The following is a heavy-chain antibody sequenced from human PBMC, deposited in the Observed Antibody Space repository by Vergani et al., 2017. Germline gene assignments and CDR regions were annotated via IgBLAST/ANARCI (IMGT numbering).Heavy chain of an antibody. CDR3: ARDRYWNCDY. D-gene: IGHD2-15*01. V-gene: IGHV3-23*01. CDR1: GFSFPGYA. CDR2: VSGSSATP. J-gene: IGHJ4*02. Sequence: EVQLLESGGGLVQPGGSLRLSCEASGFSFPGYAMSWVRQAPGKGLEWVSSVSGSSATPYYADSVKGRFIISRDNSRNTVYLQMDRLRVEDTGVYYCARDRYWNCDYWGQGTLVTVSS.